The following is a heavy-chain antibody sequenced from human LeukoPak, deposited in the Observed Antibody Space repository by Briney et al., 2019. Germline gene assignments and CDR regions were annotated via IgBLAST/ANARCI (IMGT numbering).Heavy chain of an antibody. D-gene: IGHD2-15*01. CDR2: FNPSGGSA. CDR3: ARESCSGGSCYCFDY. J-gene: IGHJ4*02. CDR1: GYTFTRNF. V-gene: IGHV1-46*01. Sequence: ASVKVSCKASGYTFTRNFMHWVRQAPGHGLEWMGVFNPSGGSATYSQNFQGRVTMTRDASTSTVYMEMSSLRSEDTAVYYCARESCSGGSCYCFDYWGQGTLVTVSS.